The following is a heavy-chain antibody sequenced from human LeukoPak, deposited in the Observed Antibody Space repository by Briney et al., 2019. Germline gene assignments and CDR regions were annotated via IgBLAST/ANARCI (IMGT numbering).Heavy chain of an antibody. CDR2: ISGSGGTT. CDR1: GFTFTSYA. D-gene: IGHD3-16*01. J-gene: IGHJ4*01. V-gene: IGHV3-23*01. Sequence: GGSLGLSCAASGFTFTSYAMNWVRQAPGKGLEGVSSISGSGGTTYNADSVNGRFTISRDNSKNTLYVQMNNLRAEDTAVYYCAKGDLGFGRFYFDYWGHGNLVTVSP. CDR3: AKGDLGFGRFYFDY.